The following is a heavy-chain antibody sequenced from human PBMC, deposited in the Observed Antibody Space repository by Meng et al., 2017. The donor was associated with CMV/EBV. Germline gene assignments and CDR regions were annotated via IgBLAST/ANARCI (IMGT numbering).Heavy chain of an antibody. CDR3: ARARQQLADY. V-gene: IGHV3-30*04. CDR2: ISYDGSNK. CDR1: GFTFSSYA. J-gene: IGHJ4*02. D-gene: IGHD6-13*01. Sequence: GESLKISCAASGFTFSSYAMHWVRQAPGKGLEWMALISYDGSNKYYTDSVKGRFTISRDNSKNTLYLQMNSLRGEDTAVCYCARARQQLADYWGQGTLVTVSS.